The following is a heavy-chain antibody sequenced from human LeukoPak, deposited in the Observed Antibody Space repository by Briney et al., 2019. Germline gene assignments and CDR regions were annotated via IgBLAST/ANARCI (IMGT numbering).Heavy chain of an antibody. CDR2: IWYDGSNK. CDR3: ARDEGLDPYYFDY. CDR1: GFTFSSYG. J-gene: IGHJ4*02. Sequence: GSLRLSCAASGFTFSSYGMHWVRQAPGKGLEWVAVIWYDGSNKYYADSVKGRFTISRDNSKNTLYLQMNSLRAEDTAVYYCARDEGLDPYYFDYWGQGTLVTVSS. V-gene: IGHV3-33*01. D-gene: IGHD3/OR15-3a*01.